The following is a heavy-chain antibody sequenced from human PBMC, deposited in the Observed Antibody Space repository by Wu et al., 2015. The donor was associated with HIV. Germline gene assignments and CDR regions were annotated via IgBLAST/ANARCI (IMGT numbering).Heavy chain of an antibody. CDR1: GYPFTAFY. D-gene: IGHD3-10*01. CDR2: INPNSGGT. Sequence: QIQLVQSGAEVKKPGASFKVSCKTSGYPFTAFYINWIRQAPGQAFEWLGWINPNSGGTNYAQKFQGRVTMTRDTSISTVYLELRRLTSDDTATYYCARTNFWSGGWGQGTLITVSS. V-gene: IGHV1-2*02. CDR3: ARTNFWSGG. J-gene: IGHJ4*02.